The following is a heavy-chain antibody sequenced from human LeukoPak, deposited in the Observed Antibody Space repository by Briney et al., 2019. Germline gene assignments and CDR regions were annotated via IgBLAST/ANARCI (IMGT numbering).Heavy chain of an antibody. CDR3: ARSYDSSGYYYYAFDI. J-gene: IGHJ3*02. D-gene: IGHD3-22*01. V-gene: IGHV4-59*01. Sequence: SETLSLTCTVSGGSISSYYWSWIRQPPGKGLEWIGHIYYGGGTKYNPSLKSRVTISVDTSKNQFSLKLSSVTAADTAVYYCARSYDSSGYYYYAFDIWGQGTMVTVSS. CDR1: GGSISSYY. CDR2: IYYGGGT.